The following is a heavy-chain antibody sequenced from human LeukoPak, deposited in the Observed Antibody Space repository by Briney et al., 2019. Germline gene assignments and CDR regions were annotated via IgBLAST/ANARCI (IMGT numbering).Heavy chain of an antibody. CDR2: INSDGSST. CDR1: GFTFSSYW. CDR3: ARVAEGGYSYGWYYYGMDV. V-gene: IGHV3-74*01. J-gene: IGHJ6*02. Sequence: PGGSLRLSCAASGFTFSSYWMHWVRQAPGNGLVWVSRINSDGSSTSYADSVKGRFTISRDNAKNTLYLQMNGLRAEDTAVYYCARVAEGGYSYGWYYYGMDVWGQGTTVTVSS. D-gene: IGHD5-18*01.